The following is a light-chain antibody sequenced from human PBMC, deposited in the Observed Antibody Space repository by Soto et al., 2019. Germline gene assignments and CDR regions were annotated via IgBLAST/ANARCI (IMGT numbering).Light chain of an antibody. CDR3: QQYYRYSWT. CDR1: QSISSW. Sequence: DIQMTQSPSTLSASVGDRVTITCRASQSISSWLAWYQQKPGKAPKLLIYDASSLESGVPSRFSGSGSGTEFTLTISSLQPDDFATYYCQQYYRYSWTFGQGTKVEIK. CDR2: DAS. V-gene: IGKV1-5*01. J-gene: IGKJ1*01.